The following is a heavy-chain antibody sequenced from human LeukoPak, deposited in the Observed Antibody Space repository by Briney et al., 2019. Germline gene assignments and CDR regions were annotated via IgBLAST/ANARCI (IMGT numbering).Heavy chain of an antibody. CDR1: GFTFSSYG. D-gene: IGHD3-16*01. CDR2: IWYDGSNK. J-gene: IGHJ4*02. Sequence: GRSLRLSCAASGFTFSSYGMHWVRQAPGKGLEWVAVIWYDGSNKYYADSVKGRFTISRDNSKNTLYLQMNSLRAEDTVVYYCAKDLIRRSSPMGEDYFAYWGKGPLVTVSS. CDR3: AKDLIRRSSPMGEDYFAY. V-gene: IGHV3-33*06.